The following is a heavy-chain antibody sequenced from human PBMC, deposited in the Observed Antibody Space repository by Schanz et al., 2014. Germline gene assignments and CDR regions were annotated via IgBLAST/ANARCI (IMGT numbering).Heavy chain of an antibody. CDR1: GFIFSNSW. CDR3: ARGPIPIQGVPMDF. CDR2: IKQDGSEK. J-gene: IGHJ4*02. Sequence: VQLVESGGGVVQPGGSLRLSCAASGFIFSNSWMSWVRQAPGKGLEWVANIKQDGSEKYYVDSVKGRFTISRDNSKDTLYLQMSGLTPEDTAVYYCARGPIPIQGVPMDFWGQGTLVTVSS. D-gene: IGHD3-10*01. V-gene: IGHV3-7*04.